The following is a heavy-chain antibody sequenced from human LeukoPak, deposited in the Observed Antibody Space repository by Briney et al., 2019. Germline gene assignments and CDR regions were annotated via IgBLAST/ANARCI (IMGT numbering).Heavy chain of an antibody. Sequence: GRSLRLSCAASGFTFDDYAMHWVRQAPGKGLEWVSGISWNSGSIGYADSVKGRFTISRDNAKNSLYLQMNSLRAVDTALYYCAKESSSSVAFDIWGQGTMVTVSS. CDR3: AKESSSSVAFDI. CDR2: ISWNSGSI. D-gene: IGHD2-2*01. CDR1: GFTFDDYA. V-gene: IGHV3-9*01. J-gene: IGHJ3*02.